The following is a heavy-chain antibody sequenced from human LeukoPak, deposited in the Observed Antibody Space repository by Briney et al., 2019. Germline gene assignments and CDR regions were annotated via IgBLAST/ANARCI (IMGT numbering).Heavy chain of an antibody. V-gene: IGHV3-30-3*01. Sequence: GRSLRLSCAASGFTFSSYAMHWVRQAPGKGLECVAVISYDGSNKYYADSVKGRFTISRDNSKNTLYLQMNSLRAEDTAVYYCARVVAPYYYYYMDVRGKGTTVTASS. J-gene: IGHJ6*03. D-gene: IGHD2-15*01. CDR2: ISYDGSNK. CDR3: ARVVAPYYYYYMDV. CDR1: GFTFSSYA.